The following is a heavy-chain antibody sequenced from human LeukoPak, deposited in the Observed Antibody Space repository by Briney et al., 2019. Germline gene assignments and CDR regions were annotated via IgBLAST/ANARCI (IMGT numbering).Heavy chain of an antibody. CDR2: IGGGGST. CDR3: AKLNPASINWFDP. CDR1: GFTFSSYA. J-gene: IGHJ5*02. D-gene: IGHD1-14*01. V-gene: IGHV3-23*01. Sequence: GGSLRLSCEASGFTFSSYAMNWVRQAPGKGLEWVSGIGGGGSTYYADSVKGRFTISRDNSKNTLYLQMNSLRAEDTAVYYCAKLNPASINWFDPWGQGTLVTVSS.